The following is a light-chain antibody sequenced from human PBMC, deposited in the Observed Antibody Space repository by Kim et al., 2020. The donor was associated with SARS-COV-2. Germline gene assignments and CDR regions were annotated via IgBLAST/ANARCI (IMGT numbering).Light chain of an antibody. CDR1: SLRTVY. V-gene: IGLV3-19*01. CDR3: HFRDRTTNNV. Sequence: SSELTQDPAVSVALGQTVRITCPGDSLRTVYATWSQQKPGQVPVVVFSGKNKRPSQIPDRFSGASSGKTASLTITVAQAEAEDDYSCHFRDRTTNNV. CDR2: GKN. J-gene: IGLJ6*01.